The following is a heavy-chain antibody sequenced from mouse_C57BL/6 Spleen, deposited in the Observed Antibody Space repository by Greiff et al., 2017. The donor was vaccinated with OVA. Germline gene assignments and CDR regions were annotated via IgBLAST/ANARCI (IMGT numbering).Heavy chain of an antibody. CDR3: ASPVGTVVASPYYYAMDY. J-gene: IGHJ4*01. D-gene: IGHD1-1*01. V-gene: IGHV1-82*01. CDR1: GYAFSSSW. CDR2: IYPGDGDT. Sequence: QVQLQQSGPELVKPGASVKISCKASGYAFSSSWMNWVKQRPGKGLEWIGRIYPGDGDTNYNGKFKGKATLTADKSSSTAYMQLSSLTSEDSAVYFCASPVGTVVASPYYYAMDYWGQGTSVTVSS.